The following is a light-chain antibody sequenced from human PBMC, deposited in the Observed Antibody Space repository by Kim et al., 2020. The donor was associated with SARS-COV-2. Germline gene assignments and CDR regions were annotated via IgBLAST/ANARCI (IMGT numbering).Light chain of an antibody. V-gene: IGLV3-19*01. CDR2: GRN. Sequence: SSELTQDPAVSVALGQTVRITCQGDSLRNYYATWYQQKPGQAPVLVIYGRNNRPSGIPDRFSGSTSGNTASLTITGAEAEDEAEYYCNSRDSNGKVVFGGGTKLTVL. CDR1: SLRNYY. J-gene: IGLJ2*01. CDR3: NSRDSNGKVV.